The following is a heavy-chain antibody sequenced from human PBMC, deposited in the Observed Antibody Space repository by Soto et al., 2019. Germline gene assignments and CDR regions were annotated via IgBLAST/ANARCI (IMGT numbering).Heavy chain of an antibody. Sequence: SETLSLTCTVSGGSISGGGYYWSWIRQHPGKGLEWIGYIYYSGSTYYNPSLKSRVTISVDTSKNQFSLKLSSVTAADTAVYYCAGQSYCSSTSCHRAIDIWGQGTMVTVSS. CDR2: IYYSGST. J-gene: IGHJ3*02. CDR1: GGSISGGGYY. V-gene: IGHV4-31*03. CDR3: AGQSYCSSTSCHRAIDI. D-gene: IGHD2-2*01.